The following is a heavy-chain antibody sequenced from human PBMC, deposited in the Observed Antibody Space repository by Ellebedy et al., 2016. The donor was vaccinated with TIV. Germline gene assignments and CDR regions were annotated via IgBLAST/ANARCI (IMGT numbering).Heavy chain of an antibody. Sequence: ASVKVSCXASKHAFVTFYIHWVRQAPGQGLEWMGVVYPSGGGTNYAQKFQGRVTMTRDTSISTAYMELSRLRSDDTAVYYCARAPYDFWSGYYCDYWGQGTLVTVSS. V-gene: IGHV1-2*02. CDR3: ARAPYDFWSGYYCDY. CDR1: KHAFVTFY. J-gene: IGHJ4*02. D-gene: IGHD3-3*01. CDR2: VYPSGGGT.